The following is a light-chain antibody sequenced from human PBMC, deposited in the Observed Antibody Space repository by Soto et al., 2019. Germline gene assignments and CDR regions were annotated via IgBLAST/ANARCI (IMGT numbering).Light chain of an antibody. V-gene: IGLV2-14*01. Sequence: QSALTQPASVSGSPGQSITISCSGTSSDVGGYNYVSWYQQHPGKAPKLMIYEVSNRPSGISNRFSGSKSGNTASLTISGLQAEDEADYYCGSYTSSSTRVFGTGPKLTVL. J-gene: IGLJ1*01. CDR2: EVS. CDR3: GSYTSSSTRV. CDR1: SSDVGGYNY.